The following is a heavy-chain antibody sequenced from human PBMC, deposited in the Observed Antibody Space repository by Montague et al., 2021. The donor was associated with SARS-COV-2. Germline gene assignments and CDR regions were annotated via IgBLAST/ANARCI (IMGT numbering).Heavy chain of an antibody. CDR3: ARINSDPLDYYYYGMDV. D-gene: IGHD1-1*01. CDR1: GFSLSTSGMC. V-gene: IGHV2-70*01. CDR2: IDWDDDK. Sequence: PPLVKPTPTLTLTCTFSGFSLSTSGMCVSWIRQPPGKALEWLALIDWDDDKYYSTSLKTRLTISKDTSKNQVVLTMTNMDPVDTATYYCARINSDPLDYYYYGMDVWGQGTTVTVSS. J-gene: IGHJ6*02.